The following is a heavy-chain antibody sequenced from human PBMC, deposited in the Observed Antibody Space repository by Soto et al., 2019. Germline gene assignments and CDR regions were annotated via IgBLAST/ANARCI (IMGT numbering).Heavy chain of an antibody. V-gene: IGHV1-69*04. D-gene: IGHD3-10*01. CDR2: IIPILDIA. Sequence: SVNVSSTVSAATFNTYGITWVRQAPGQGLEWMGRIIPILDIADYAQNFQGRVTITADRSTSIAYMELSSLRSEDTAVYYCARGGDGRGSESVFEICGQGTMVTVSS. CDR3: ARGGDGRGSESVFEI. CDR1: AATFNTYG. J-gene: IGHJ3*02.